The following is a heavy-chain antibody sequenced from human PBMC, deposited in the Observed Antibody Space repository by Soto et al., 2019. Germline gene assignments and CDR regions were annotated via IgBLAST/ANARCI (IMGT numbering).Heavy chain of an antibody. Sequence: QVQLVQSGAEVKKPGASVKVSCEASGYTFTDYYIHWVRQAPGQGLEWMGLINPSGGSASYAQKFRGRVTMTRDTSTSTVYMELSSLRSEDTAVYYCARDHPLGGGPKRDFEYWGQGTLVTVSS. D-gene: IGHD3-16*01. J-gene: IGHJ4*02. CDR2: INPSGGSA. CDR1: GYTFTDYY. V-gene: IGHV1-46*01. CDR3: ARDHPLGGGPKRDFEY.